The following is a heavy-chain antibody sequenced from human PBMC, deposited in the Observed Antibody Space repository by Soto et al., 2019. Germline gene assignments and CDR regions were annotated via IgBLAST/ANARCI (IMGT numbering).Heavy chain of an antibody. J-gene: IGHJ4*02. CDR2: IYNIGAT. CDR1: GESITNYY. Sequence: SETLSLTCNVSGESITNYYWSWIRQPPGKGLEWIGHIYNIGATNYSPSLKSRVTISVDTSKNQFSLKLSSVTAADTAVYYCARFAGSQGGFDYWGQGTLVTVSS. CDR3: ARFAGSQGGFDY. V-gene: IGHV4-59*01. D-gene: IGHD3-10*01.